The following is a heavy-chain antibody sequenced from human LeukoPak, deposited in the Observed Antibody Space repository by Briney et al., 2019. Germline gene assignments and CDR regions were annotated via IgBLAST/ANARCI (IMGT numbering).Heavy chain of an antibody. CDR3: ARGTYGNNRNVWYYYGMDV. CDR2: IYYSGST. CDR1: GVSISSGGYY. J-gene: IGHJ6*02. V-gene: IGHV4-31*03. D-gene: IGHD1-26*01. Sequence: PSETLSLTCTVSGVSISSGGYYWSWIRQHPGKGLEWIGYIYYSGSTYYNPSLKSRVTISVDTSKNQFSLKLNSVTAADTAVYYCARGTYGNNRNVWYYYGMDVWGQGTTVTVSS.